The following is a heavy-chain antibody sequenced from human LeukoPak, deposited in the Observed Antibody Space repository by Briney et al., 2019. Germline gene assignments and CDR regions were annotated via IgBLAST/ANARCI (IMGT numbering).Heavy chain of an antibody. CDR3: AKGGVVIIRHYFDY. J-gene: IGHJ4*02. Sequence: GGSLSLSCAASGFSFSSYAMRWVRQPPGKGLEWVSAISGSGGSTYYADSVKGRFTISRDNSKNTLYLQMNSLRAEDTAVYYCAKGGVVIIRHYFDYWGQGTLVTVSS. D-gene: IGHD3-3*01. V-gene: IGHV3-23*01. CDR1: GFSFSSYA. CDR2: ISGSGGST.